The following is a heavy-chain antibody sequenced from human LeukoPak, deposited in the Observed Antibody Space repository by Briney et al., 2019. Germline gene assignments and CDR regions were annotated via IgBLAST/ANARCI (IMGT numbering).Heavy chain of an antibody. V-gene: IGHV3-30-3*01. D-gene: IGHD6-13*01. CDR2: ISYDGSNK. CDR1: GFTFSSYA. CDR3: AKDRSSSWCGY. J-gene: IGHJ4*02. Sequence: GGSLRLSCAASGFTFSSYAMHWVRQAPGKGLEWVAVISYDGSNKYYADSVKGRFTISRDNSKNTLYLQMNSLRAEDTAVYYCAKDRSSSWCGYWGQGTLVTVSS.